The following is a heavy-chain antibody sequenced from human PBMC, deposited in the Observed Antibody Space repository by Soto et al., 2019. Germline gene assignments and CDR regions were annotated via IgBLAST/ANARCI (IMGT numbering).Heavy chain of an antibody. D-gene: IGHD5-18*01. V-gene: IGHV1-2*04. CDR1: GYTFTGYY. Sequence: QVQLVQSGAEVKKPGASVKVSCKASGYTFTGYYMHWVRQAHGQGLEWMGWINPNSGGTNYAQKFQGWGTMTRDTSISTAYMELSRLRSDDTAVYYCARTRGYSYYFDYWGQGTLVTVSS. CDR3: ARTRGYSYYFDY. J-gene: IGHJ4*02. CDR2: INPNSGGT.